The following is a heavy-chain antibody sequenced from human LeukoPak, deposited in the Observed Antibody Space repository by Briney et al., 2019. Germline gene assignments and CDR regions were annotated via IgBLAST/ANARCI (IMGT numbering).Heavy chain of an antibody. Sequence: PGGSLRLSCAASGFTFSSYAMSWVRQAPGKGLEWVSAISGSGDSTYYADSVKARFTISRDNSKNTLFLQMNSLRAEDTAVYYCAKTARDSSGAINYWGQGTLVTVSS. CDR2: ISGSGDST. CDR3: AKTARDSSGAINY. V-gene: IGHV3-23*01. D-gene: IGHD3-22*01. CDR1: GFTFSSYA. J-gene: IGHJ4*02.